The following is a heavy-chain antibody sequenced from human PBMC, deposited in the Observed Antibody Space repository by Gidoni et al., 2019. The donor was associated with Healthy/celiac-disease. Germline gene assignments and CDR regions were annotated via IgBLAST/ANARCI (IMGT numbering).Heavy chain of an antibody. CDR1: GFTFSSYA. CDR2: ISGSGGST. J-gene: IGHJ4*02. V-gene: IGHV3-23*01. D-gene: IGHD2-15*01. Sequence: EVQLLEPGGGLVQPGGSLRLSCAASGFTFSSYAMSWVRQAPGKGLEWVSAISGSGGSTYYADSVKGRFTISRDNSKNTLYLQMNSLRAEDTAVYYCAKGVKGYCSGGSCFLDYWGQGTLVTVSS. CDR3: AKGVKGYCSGGSCFLDY.